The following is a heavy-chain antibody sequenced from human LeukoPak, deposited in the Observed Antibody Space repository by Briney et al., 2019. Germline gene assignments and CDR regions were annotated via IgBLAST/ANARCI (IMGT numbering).Heavy chain of an antibody. D-gene: IGHD6-19*01. J-gene: IGHJ1*01. CDR1: GFTLSSYA. V-gene: IGHV3-23*01. Sequence: GGSLRLSCAPSGFTLSSYAMSWVRQAQGKGLGWVSIIREGGDSTYYADSVKGRFTSSRDNSKNSLYLQMNSLRADDTAVYYCANTLMIAVVGMTGFEYFQHWGQGTLVTVSS. CDR3: ANTLMIAVVGMTGFEYFQH. CDR2: IREGGDST.